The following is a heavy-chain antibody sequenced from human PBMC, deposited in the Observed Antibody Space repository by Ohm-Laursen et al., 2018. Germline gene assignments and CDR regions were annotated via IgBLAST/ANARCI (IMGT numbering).Heavy chain of an antibody. J-gene: IGHJ4*02. V-gene: IGHV3-7*01. CDR1: GFTFSSYS. CDR3: ARDGSDMGDY. CDR2: IKQDGSEK. D-gene: IGHD5-12*01. Sequence: SLRLSCAASGFTFSSYSMNWVRQAPGKGLEWVANIKQDGSEKYYVDSVKGRFTISRDNAKNSLYLQMNSLRVEDTAVYYCARDGSDMGDYWGQGTLVTVSS.